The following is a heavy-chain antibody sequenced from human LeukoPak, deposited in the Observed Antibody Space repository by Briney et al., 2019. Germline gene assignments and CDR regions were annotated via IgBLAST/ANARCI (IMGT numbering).Heavy chain of an antibody. CDR1: GGSISGGGYS. CDR2: MSDSGSS. J-gene: IGHJ3*02. D-gene: IGHD3-9*01. V-gene: IGHV4-30-2*01. Sequence: SDTLSLTCAVSGGSISGGGYSWGWIRQPPGKGLEWIGYMSDSGSSYYNPSLKSRVTISVDRSKNHFSLKLSSVTAADTAVYYCARYDLLPGSHDAFDIWGQGTMVTVSS. CDR3: ARYDLLPGSHDAFDI.